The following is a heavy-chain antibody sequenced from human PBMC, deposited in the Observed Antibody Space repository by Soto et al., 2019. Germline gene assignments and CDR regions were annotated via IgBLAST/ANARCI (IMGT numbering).Heavy chain of an antibody. Sequence: VGSLRLSCAASGFTFSTYAVSWVRQAPGKGLEWVSGISGSGGSTYYTDSVRGRFTISRDNSKNTLYLLMNSLRAEDTAVYYCAKGMATISYSFAYWGQGTLVTVSS. CDR1: GFTFSTYA. V-gene: IGHV3-23*01. D-gene: IGHD5-12*01. J-gene: IGHJ4*02. CDR3: AKGMATISYSFAY. CDR2: ISGSGGST.